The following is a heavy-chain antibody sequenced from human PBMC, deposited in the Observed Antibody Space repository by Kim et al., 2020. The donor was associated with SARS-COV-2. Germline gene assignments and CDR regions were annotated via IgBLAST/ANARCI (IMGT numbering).Heavy chain of an antibody. V-gene: IGHV1-24*01. D-gene: IGHD1-26*01. CDR3: ATDSGSYYSGYYGMDV. Sequence: ASVKVSCKVSGYTLTELSMHWVRQAPGKGLEWMGGFDPEDGETIYAQKFQGRVTMTEDTSTDTAYMELSSLRSEDTAVYYCATDSGSYYSGYYGMDVWGQGTTVTVSS. J-gene: IGHJ6*02. CDR2: FDPEDGET. CDR1: GYTLTELS.